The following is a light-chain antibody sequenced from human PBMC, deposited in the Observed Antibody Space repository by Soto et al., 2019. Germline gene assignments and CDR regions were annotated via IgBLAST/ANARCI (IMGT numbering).Light chain of an antibody. CDR3: QQSDNWPHT. V-gene: IGKV3-15*01. CDR1: QSVSSN. Sequence: EIVMTQSPATLSVSPGERATLSCRASQSVSSNLAWYQQKRGQAPRLLMYGASARATGIPARFSGSGSGADFSLTISSLQSEDFAFYFCQQSDNWPHTFGQGTNLEIK. J-gene: IGKJ2*01. CDR2: GAS.